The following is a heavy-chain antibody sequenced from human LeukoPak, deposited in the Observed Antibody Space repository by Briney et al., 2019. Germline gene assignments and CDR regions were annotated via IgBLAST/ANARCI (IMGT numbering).Heavy chain of an antibody. CDR2: INTDGSST. D-gene: IGHD3-10*01. Sequence: GGSLRLSCAASGFTFSSYWMHWVRQAPGKGLVWVSRINTDGSSTSYADSVKGRFTISRDNAKNTLYLQMNSLRAEDTAVYYCARLGYYGSGSYRWFDHWGQGTLVTVSS. CDR1: GFTFSSYW. J-gene: IGHJ5*02. V-gene: IGHV3-74*01. CDR3: ARLGYYGSGSYRWFDH.